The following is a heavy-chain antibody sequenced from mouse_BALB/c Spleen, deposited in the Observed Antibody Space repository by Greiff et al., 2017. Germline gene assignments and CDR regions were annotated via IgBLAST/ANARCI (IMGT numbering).Heavy chain of an antibody. J-gene: IGHJ3*01. CDR3: ARGGIYYGSSLWFAY. CDR1: GYSITSDYA. V-gene: IGHV3-2*02. Sequence: EVKLQESGPGLVKPSQSLSLTCTVTGYSITSDYAWNWIRQFPGNKLEWMGYISYSGSTSYNPSLKSRISITRDTSKNQFFLQLNSVTTEDTATYYCARGGIYYGSSLWFAYWGQGTLVTVSA. CDR2: ISYSGST. D-gene: IGHD1-1*01.